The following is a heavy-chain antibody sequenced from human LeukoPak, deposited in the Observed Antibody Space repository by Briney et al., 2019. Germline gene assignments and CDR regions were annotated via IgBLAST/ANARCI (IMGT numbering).Heavy chain of an antibody. V-gene: IGHV4-4*02. J-gene: IGHJ4*02. CDR2: IHESWST. CDR1: GVSMSSNNW. CDR3: ARHEGFSQKD. Sequence: SETLSLTCAVSGVSMSSNNWRSWVRQPPGKGLEWIGEIHESWSTNYNPSLKSRVTISVDKSKDQFSLKLSSVTAADTAVYYCARHEGFSQKDWGQGTQVAVS.